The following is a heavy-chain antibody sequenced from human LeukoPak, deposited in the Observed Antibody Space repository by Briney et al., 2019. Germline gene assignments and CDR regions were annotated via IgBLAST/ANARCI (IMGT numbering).Heavy chain of an antibody. CDR2: INSDGRSA. CDR1: GFTLGSYW. CDR3: VRDVWGDRDGFFEY. D-gene: IGHD2-21*01. J-gene: IGHJ4*02. Sequence: GGSLRLSCAASGFTLGSYWMHWVRQAPGKGLLWVSRINSDGRSASYAPSVTGRFTMSRDNAKNTVYLQMNSLRAEDTAVYYCVRDVWGDRDGFFEYWGQGTLVTVSS. V-gene: IGHV3-74*01.